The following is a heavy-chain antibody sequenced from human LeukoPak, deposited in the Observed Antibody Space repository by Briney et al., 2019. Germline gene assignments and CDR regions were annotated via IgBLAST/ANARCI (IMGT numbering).Heavy chain of an antibody. V-gene: IGHV3-23*01. CDR3: ARGAYGDYDY. CDR1: TFTFSSYA. Sequence: GGSLRLSCAASTFTFSSYAMSWVRQAPGKGLEWVSAISAGADSTYYADSVQGRFTISRDNSKNALFLQMSGLRAEDTAVYFCARGAYGDYDYWGQGTLVTVSS. J-gene: IGHJ4*02. CDR2: ISAGADST. D-gene: IGHD4-17*01.